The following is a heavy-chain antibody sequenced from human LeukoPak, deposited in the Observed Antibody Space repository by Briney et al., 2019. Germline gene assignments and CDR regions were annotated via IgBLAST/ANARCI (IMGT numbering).Heavy chain of an antibody. D-gene: IGHD3-10*01. J-gene: IGHJ4*02. CDR2: ISGSGGNT. CDR3: AKDQEGSGRYPHFHH. Sequence: GGSLRLSCAASGFTFYSYALSWVRQAPGKGLEWVSGISGSGGNTFYADFVRGQGRFTISRDNSRNTLYLQMNNLRVEDTAVYYRAKDQEGSGRYPHFHHWGQGTLVTVSS. V-gene: IGHV3-23*01. CDR1: GFTFYSYA.